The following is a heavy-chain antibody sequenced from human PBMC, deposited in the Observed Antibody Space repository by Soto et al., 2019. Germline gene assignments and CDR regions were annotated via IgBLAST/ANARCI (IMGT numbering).Heavy chain of an antibody. CDR1: GFTFSSYA. D-gene: IGHD3-3*01. Sequence: GGSLRLSCAASGFTFSSYAMHWVRQAPGKGLEWVAVISYDGSNKYYADSVKGRFTISRDNSKNTLYLQMNSLRAEDTAVYYCAREKTYYDFWSGFDYWGKGTLVTVSS. V-gene: IGHV3-30-3*01. CDR2: ISYDGSNK. CDR3: AREKTYYDFWSGFDY. J-gene: IGHJ4*02.